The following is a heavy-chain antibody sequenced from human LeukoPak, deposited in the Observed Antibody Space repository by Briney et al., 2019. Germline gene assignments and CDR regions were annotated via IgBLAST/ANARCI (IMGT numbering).Heavy chain of an antibody. V-gene: IGHV4-39*07. CDR3: AITMVRGWDGNY. D-gene: IGHD3-10*01. CDR2: IYYSGST. J-gene: IGHJ4*02. Sequence: PSETLSLTCTVSGGSISSSSYYWGWIRQPPGKGLEWIGSIYYSGSTYYNPSLKSRVTISVDTSKNQFSLKLSSVAAADTAVYYCAITMVRGWDGNYWGQGTLVTVSS. CDR1: GGSISSSSYY.